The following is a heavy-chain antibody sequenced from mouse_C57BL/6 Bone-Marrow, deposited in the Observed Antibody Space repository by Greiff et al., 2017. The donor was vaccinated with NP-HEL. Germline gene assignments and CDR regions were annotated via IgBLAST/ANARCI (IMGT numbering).Heavy chain of an antibody. CDR3: ARGAQALYFDY. J-gene: IGHJ2*01. V-gene: IGHV5-9*01. D-gene: IGHD3-2*02. CDR1: GFTFSSYT. CDR2: ISGGGGNT. Sequence: EVMLVESGGGLVKPGGSLKLSCAASGFTFSSYTMSWVRQTPEKRLEWVATISGGGGNTYYADSVRGRFTISRDNAKNTLYLQMSILRSEDTALYYCARGAQALYFDYWGQGTTLTVSS.